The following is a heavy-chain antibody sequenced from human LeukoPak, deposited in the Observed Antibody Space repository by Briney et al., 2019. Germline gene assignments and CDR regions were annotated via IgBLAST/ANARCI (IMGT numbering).Heavy chain of an antibody. J-gene: IGHJ4*02. CDR2: INPNSGGT. CDR3: ARSALYYYDSSGYYTMSY. CDR1: GYTFTGYY. V-gene: IGHV1-2*02. Sequence: ASVKVSCKASGYTFTGYYMHWVRQAPGQGLEWMGWINPNSGGTNYAQKFQGRVTMTRDTSISTAYMELSRLRSDDTAVYYCARSALYYYDSSGYYTMSYWGQGTLVTVSS. D-gene: IGHD3-22*01.